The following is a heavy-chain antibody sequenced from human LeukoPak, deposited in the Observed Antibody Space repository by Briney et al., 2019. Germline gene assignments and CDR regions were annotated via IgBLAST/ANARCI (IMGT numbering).Heavy chain of an antibody. V-gene: IGHV3-7*01. Sequence: GGSLRLFHGAWGLIFEKYWMIGLRHARGKGLEDVAYIRQEGNQQSYLDSVASRFTISRDNDQHPLYLQMNSLRCQHTAVHYCVRDADYQEDGIWYDAFDMWGPGKRVTVSS. CDR2: IRQEGNQQ. CDR3: VRDADYQEDGIWYDAFDM. CDR1: GLIFEKYW. J-gene: IGHJ3*02. D-gene: IGHD2-2*01.